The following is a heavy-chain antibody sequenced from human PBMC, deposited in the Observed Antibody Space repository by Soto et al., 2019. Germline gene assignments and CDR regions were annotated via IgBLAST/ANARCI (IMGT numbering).Heavy chain of an antibody. V-gene: IGHV4-30-4*02. D-gene: IGHD3-10*01. CDR1: GGSISSGGYY. CDR2: IYYSGST. CDR3: ARGSSTMVRGVYYYGMDV. Sequence: PSDTLSLTCTVSGGSISSGGYYWSWIRQHPGKGLEWIGYIYYSGSTYYNPSLKSRVTISVDTSKNQFSLKLSSVTAADTAVYYCARGSSTMVRGVYYYGMDVWGQGTTVTVSS. J-gene: IGHJ6*02.